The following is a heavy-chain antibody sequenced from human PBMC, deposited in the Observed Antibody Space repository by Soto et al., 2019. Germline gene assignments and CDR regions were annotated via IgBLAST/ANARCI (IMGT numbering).Heavy chain of an antibody. Sequence: QLVQSGSEVKKPGSSVKVSCQASGGTFSGYVVTWVRQAPGQGLEWMGEFVPLCGKTNYAQRFSGRITTTAEESTSTAYMELRTLRSDDTAVYYCAPHGLGVSSPPYFDNWGQGTLVTVSS. V-gene: IGHV1-69*01. CDR2: FVPLCGKT. J-gene: IGHJ4*02. CDR1: GGTFSGYV. CDR3: APHGLGVSSPPYFDN. D-gene: IGHD3-16*01.